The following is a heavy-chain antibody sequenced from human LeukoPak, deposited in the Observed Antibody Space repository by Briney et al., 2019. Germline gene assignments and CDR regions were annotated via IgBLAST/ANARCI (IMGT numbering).Heavy chain of an antibody. CDR1: GYTFTNYG. J-gene: IGHJ4*02. Sequence: ASVKVSCKASGYTFTNYGISWVRQAPGQGLEWMGWISAYNGNSNYAQKVQGRVTMTTDTSTSTAYMELRSLRSDDTAVYYCARAVDPYYYDSSGYFDDGDYWGQGTLVTVSS. D-gene: IGHD3-22*01. CDR2: ISAYNGNS. V-gene: IGHV1-18*01. CDR3: ARAVDPYYYDSSGYFDDGDY.